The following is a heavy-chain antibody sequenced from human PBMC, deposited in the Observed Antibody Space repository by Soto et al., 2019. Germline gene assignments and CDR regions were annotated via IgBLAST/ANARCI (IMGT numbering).Heavy chain of an antibody. Sequence: EVQLVESGGGLVKPGGSLRLSCAASGFTFSRYGMNWVRQAPGKGLELVSSISGLSSYIYYADSVKGRFTVSRDNAKNSLYVQMTRLRVEDTAVYYCAGDPQPRLADSYCSGMDGWGQGTRVIVSS. V-gene: IGHV3-21*02. CDR3: AGDPQPRLADSYCSGMDG. CDR1: GFTFSRYG. J-gene: IGHJ6*02. D-gene: IGHD6-19*01. CDR2: ISGLSSYI.